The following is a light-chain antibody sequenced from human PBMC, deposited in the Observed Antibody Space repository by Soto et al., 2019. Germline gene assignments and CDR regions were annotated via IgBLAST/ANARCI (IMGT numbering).Light chain of an antibody. CDR3: QQSYRAPLT. J-gene: IGKJ3*01. V-gene: IGKV1-39*01. CDR2: AAF. CDR1: QAINTY. Sequence: DIQMTQSPSSLSASVGDRVTITCRASQAINTYLNWYQQKPGKAPQLLIHAAFSLQSGVPSRLSGSGSGTDFTLTISSLQPEDFATYYCQQSYRAPLTFGPGTKVDIK.